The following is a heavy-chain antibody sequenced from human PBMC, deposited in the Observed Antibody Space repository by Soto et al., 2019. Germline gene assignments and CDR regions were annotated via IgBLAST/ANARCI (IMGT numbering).Heavy chain of an antibody. Sequence: GGSLRLSCAGSGFTFSLYAMTWVRQAPGKGLEWVSTLSDSGGHTYYADSVKGRFTISRDNSKNTLYLQMNSLRVEDTALYYCPKDKPYSGYVWGKGTLVNVS. V-gene: IGHV3-23*01. CDR2: LSDSGGHT. CDR1: GFTFSLYA. J-gene: IGHJ4*02. CDR3: PKDKPYSGYV. D-gene: IGHD5-12*01.